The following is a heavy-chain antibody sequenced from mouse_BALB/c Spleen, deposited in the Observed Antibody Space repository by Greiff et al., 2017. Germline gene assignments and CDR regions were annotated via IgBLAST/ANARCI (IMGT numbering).Heavy chain of an antibody. CDR3: ASINTAPFDY. V-gene: IGHV14-3*02. D-gene: IGHD1-1*01. CDR2: IDPANGNT. Sequence: EVKLLESGAELVKPGASVKLSCTASGFNIKDTYMHWVKQRPEQGLEWIGRIDPANGNTKYDTKVQGKATITADTSSNTPYLQLSSLTSEDTAVYYCASINTAPFDYWGQGTTLTVSS. J-gene: IGHJ2*01. CDR1: GFNIKDTY.